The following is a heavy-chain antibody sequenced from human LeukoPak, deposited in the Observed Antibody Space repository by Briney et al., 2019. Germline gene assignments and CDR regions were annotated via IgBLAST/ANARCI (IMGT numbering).Heavy chain of an antibody. V-gene: IGHV1-18*01. D-gene: IGHD7-27*01. CDR1: GYTFTSYG. J-gene: IGHJ3*02. CDR2: ISAYNGNT. CDR3: ARGDGRNWGYRDHAFDI. Sequence: EASVKVSCKASGYTFTSYGISWVRQAPGQGLEWMGWISAYNGNTNYAQKLQGRVTMTTDTSTSTAYMELRSLGSDDTAVYYCARGDGRNWGYRDHAFDIWGQGTMVTVSS.